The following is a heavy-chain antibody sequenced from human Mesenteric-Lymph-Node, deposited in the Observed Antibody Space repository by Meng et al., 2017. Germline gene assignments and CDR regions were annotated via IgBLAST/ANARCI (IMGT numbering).Heavy chain of an antibody. Sequence: GEFLKISCAASGFPFSTYEMNWVRQAPGKGLEWVSYIDGSGGSKFYADSVKGRFTISRDNAGNSLYLQMNSLRVEDTAVYYCARELPRVRGDALDSWGQGTLVTVSS. CDR3: ARELPRVRGDALDS. CDR2: IDGSGGSK. V-gene: IGHV3-48*03. CDR1: GFPFSTYE. J-gene: IGHJ5*01. D-gene: IGHD3-10*01.